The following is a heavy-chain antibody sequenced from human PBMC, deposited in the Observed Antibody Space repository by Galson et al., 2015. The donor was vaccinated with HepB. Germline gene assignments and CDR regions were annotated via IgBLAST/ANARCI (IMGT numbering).Heavy chain of an antibody. CDR3: ASLRYSSGWYYFEQ. CDR2: IDPGDSDT. J-gene: IGHJ4*02. V-gene: IGHV5-10-1*01. Sequence: IDPGDSDTNYSPSFQGHVTISADKSISTAYLQWSSLKASDTAIYYCASLRYSSGWYYFEQWGQGTLVTVSS. D-gene: IGHD6-19*01.